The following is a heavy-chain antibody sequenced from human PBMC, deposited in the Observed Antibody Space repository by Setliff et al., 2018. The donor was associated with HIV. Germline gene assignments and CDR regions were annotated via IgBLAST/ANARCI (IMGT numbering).Heavy chain of an antibody. D-gene: IGHD3-9*01. CDR2: IIPIFGTT. Sequence: VASVKVSCKASGGRFSNYGISWVRQAPGQGLEWMGGIIPIFGTTNYAQMFQGRVTMTADESTSTAYMELSSLRSEDTAVYYCARAVALTYYDVLTGYVYYMDVWGKGTTVTVSS. CDR1: GGRFSNYG. J-gene: IGHJ6*03. V-gene: IGHV1-69*13. CDR3: ARAVALTYYDVLTGYVYYMDV.